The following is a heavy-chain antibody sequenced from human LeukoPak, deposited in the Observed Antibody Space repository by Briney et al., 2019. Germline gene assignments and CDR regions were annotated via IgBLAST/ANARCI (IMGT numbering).Heavy chain of an antibody. D-gene: IGHD5-12*01. J-gene: IGHJ6*03. Sequence: GGSLRLSCAASGFTFSSYSMNWVRQAPGKGLVWVSRINSDGSSTSYADSVKGRFTISRDNSKNTLYLQMNSLRAEDTAVYYCAKDPQYSGYDLHYYYMDVWGKGTTVTISS. CDR2: INSDGSST. CDR3: AKDPQYSGYDLHYYYMDV. CDR1: GFTFSSYS. V-gene: IGHV3-74*01.